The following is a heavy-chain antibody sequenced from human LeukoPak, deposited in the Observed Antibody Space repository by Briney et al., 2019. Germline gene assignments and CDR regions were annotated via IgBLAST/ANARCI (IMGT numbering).Heavy chain of an antibody. V-gene: IGHV4-34*01. Sequence: SETLSLTCSVYGGSFSGYYWSWIRQPPGKGLEWIGEINHSGSTNYNPSLKSRVTISVDTSKNQFSLKLSSVTAADTAVYYCARGLSLAYWGGDCRPTYYFDYWGQGTLVTVSS. D-gene: IGHD2-21*02. CDR1: GGSFSGYY. CDR3: ARGLSLAYWGGDCRPTYYFDY. J-gene: IGHJ4*02. CDR2: INHSGST.